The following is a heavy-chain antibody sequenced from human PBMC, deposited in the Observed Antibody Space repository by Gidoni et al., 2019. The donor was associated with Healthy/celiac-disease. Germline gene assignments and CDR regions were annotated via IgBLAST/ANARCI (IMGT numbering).Heavy chain of an antibody. CDR3: TTGAELLWFGELLYHDY. V-gene: IGHV3-15*07. CDR1: GLTCSNAG. Sequence: EVKLVEYGGGMGKPGGSLRHAWAAAGLTCSNAGMNWVRRAPGKGLGWLGRIKRKTDVGTTHYASPVIGILTISRSDSQNTLYLQMHTLKTDDTAVYYCTTGAELLWFGELLYHDYWGQGTLVTVSS. CDR2: IKRKTDVGTT. J-gene: IGHJ4*02. D-gene: IGHD3-10*01.